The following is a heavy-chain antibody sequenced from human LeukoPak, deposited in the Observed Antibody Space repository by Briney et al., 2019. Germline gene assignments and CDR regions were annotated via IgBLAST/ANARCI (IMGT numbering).Heavy chain of an antibody. D-gene: IGHD3-22*01. Sequence: KTSETLSLPCTVSGVSLSIYYWSWLRHPPGKGREWIGYIYYSGSTNYNPSLKSRVTISVDTSKNQFSLKLSSVTAADTAVYYCARTAPDSSGYYLDYWGQGTLVTVSS. CDR1: GVSLSIYY. J-gene: IGHJ4*02. CDR3: ARTAPDSSGYYLDY. CDR2: IYYSGST. V-gene: IGHV4-59*12.